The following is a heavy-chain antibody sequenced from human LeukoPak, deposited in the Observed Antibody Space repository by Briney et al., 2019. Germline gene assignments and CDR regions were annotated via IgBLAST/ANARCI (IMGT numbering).Heavy chain of an antibody. CDR2: ISATGSDT. D-gene: IGHD2-2*01. CDR1: GFTFSSYA. CDR3: ARGTSHSPNWFDP. J-gene: IGHJ5*02. Sequence: GGSLRLSCAASGFTFSSYAMSWVRQAPGKGLEWVSVISATGSDTFYADSVKGRFTISRDNSKNTLYLQMNSLRAEDTALYYCARGTSHSPNWFDPWGQGTLVTVPS. V-gene: IGHV3-23*01.